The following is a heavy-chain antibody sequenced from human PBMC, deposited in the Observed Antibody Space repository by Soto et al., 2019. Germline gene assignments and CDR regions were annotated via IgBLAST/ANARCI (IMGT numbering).Heavy chain of an antibody. Sequence: PSETLSLTCTVSGGSISSSSYYWGWIRQPPGKGLEWIGSIYYSGSTYYNPSLKSRVTISVDTSKNQFSLKLSSVTAADTAVYYCARVNDYGRYTDYWGQGTLVTVSS. D-gene: IGHD4-17*01. V-gene: IGHV4-39*01. CDR3: ARVNDYGRYTDY. J-gene: IGHJ4*02. CDR2: IYYSGST. CDR1: GGSISSSSYY.